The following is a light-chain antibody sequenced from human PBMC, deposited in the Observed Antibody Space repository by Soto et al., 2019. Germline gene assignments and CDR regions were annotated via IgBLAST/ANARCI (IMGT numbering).Light chain of an antibody. V-gene: IGLV2-14*01. CDR2: DVI. Sequence: QSALTQPASVSGSPGQSITISCTGTSSDVGGYNYVSWYQQHPGKAPKLMIYDVINRPSGVSNRFSGSKSGNTASLTISGLQAEDEDDYYCRSYTSSSTLVVFGGGTQLTVL. J-gene: IGLJ2*01. CDR1: SSDVGGYNY. CDR3: RSYTSSSTLVV.